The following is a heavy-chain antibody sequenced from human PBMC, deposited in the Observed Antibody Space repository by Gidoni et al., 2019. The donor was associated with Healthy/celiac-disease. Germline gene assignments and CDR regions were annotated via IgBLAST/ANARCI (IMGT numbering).Heavy chain of an antibody. Sequence: EVQLVESAGGLVQPGRSLRRSCAATGFTIDEYPMHWVRQDPGEGLEWVSGISWNSGSIGYADSVKGRFTISRDNAKNSLYLQMNSLRAEDTALYYCAKAGYSSGWGSYYGMDVWGQGTTVTVSS. CDR1: GFTIDEYP. D-gene: IGHD6-19*01. V-gene: IGHV3-9*01. CDR3: AKAGYSSGWGSYYGMDV. CDR2: ISWNSGSI. J-gene: IGHJ6*02.